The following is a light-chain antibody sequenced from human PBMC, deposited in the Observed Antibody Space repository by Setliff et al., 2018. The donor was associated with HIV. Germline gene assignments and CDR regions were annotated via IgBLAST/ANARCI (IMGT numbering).Light chain of an antibody. J-gene: IGLJ1*01. Sequence: QAVVTQEPSLTVSPGGTVTLTCGSSTGAVANFHYPYWFQQKPGQAPRTLIYDTSNKHSWTPARFSGSLLGGKAALTLSGAQPEDEADYCCLLSYPDGRVFGTGTKVTVL. V-gene: IGLV7-46*01. CDR2: DTS. CDR3: LLSYPDGRV. CDR1: TGAVANFHY.